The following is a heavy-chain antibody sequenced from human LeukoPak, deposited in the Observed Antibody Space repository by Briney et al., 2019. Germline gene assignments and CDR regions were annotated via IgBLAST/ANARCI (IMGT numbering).Heavy chain of an antibody. D-gene: IGHD2-15*01. CDR1: GGIFSSYA. J-gene: IGHJ4*02. CDR3: ARDGRGG. V-gene: IGHV1-69*04. Sequence: SEEVFCKASGGIFSSYAIIWVRQPPGQGLEWMGRIIPILGIANYAQKFQGRVTITADKSTSTAYMELSSLRCEDTAVYYCARDGRGGWGQGTLVTVSS. CDR2: IIPILGIA.